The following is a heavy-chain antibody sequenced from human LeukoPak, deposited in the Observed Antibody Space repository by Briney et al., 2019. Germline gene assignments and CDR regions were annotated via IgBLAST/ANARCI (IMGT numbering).Heavy chain of an antibody. CDR3: AKDYSSSSVYFFHY. J-gene: IGHJ4*02. CDR1: GFTFSSYA. CDR2: ISGSGGST. D-gene: IGHD6-6*01. V-gene: IGHV3-23*01. Sequence: GGSLRLSRAASGFTFSSYAMSWVRQAPGKGLEWVSAISGSGGSTYYADSVKGRFTISRDNSKNTLYLQMNSLRAEDTAVYYCAKDYSSSSVYFFHYWGQGTLVTVSS.